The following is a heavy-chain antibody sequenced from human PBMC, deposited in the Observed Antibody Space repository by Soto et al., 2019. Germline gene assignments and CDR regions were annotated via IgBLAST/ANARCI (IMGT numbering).Heavy chain of an antibody. CDR3: ATRRDGGPV. CDR1: GGSISTMDG. D-gene: IGHD4-17*01. Sequence: PSETLSRTWAVSGGSISTMDGWTWVRQPPGQGLQWIGEIYHTGVTNYNPSLQSRVLISIDESRTSFSLNLDSVTATDTAVYYCATRRDGGPVWGPGMLVTVSS. V-gene: IGHV4-4*02. CDR2: IYHTGVT. J-gene: IGHJ4*02.